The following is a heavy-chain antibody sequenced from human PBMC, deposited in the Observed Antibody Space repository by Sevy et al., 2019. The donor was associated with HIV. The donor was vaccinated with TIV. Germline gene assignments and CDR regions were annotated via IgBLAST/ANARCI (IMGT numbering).Heavy chain of an antibody. D-gene: IGHD3-16*01. CDR3: ATGGSLFQH. CDR2: VKSKTEGGTT. CDR1: GFNFSNVW. J-gene: IGHJ1*01. Sequence: GGSLRLSCAASGFNFSNVWMSWIRQAPGKGLEGVGHVKSKTEGGTTDYAAPVRGRFAILRDDSKNSLYLEMTSLKTEDTAVYYCATGGSLFQHWGQGTLVTVSS. V-gene: IGHV3-15*01.